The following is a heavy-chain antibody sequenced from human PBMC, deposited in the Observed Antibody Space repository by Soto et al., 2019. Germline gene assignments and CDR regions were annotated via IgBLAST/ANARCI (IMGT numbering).Heavy chain of an antibody. Sequence: PSETLSLTCTVSGGSISSYYWSWIRQPPGKGLEWIGYIYYSGSINYNPSLKSRVTISVDTSKNQFSLKLSSVTAADTAVYYCARDRLWFGGGYYGMDVWGQGTTVTVSS. CDR3: ARDRLWFGGGYYGMDV. D-gene: IGHD3-10*01. CDR1: GGSISSYY. V-gene: IGHV4-59*01. J-gene: IGHJ6*02. CDR2: IYYSGSI.